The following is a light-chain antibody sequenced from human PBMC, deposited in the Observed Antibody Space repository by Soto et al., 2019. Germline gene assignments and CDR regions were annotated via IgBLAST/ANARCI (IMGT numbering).Light chain of an antibody. CDR1: QSVSSSY. V-gene: IGKV3-20*01. J-gene: IGKJ4*01. Sequence: EIVLTQSPGTLSSSPGERATLSCRASQSVSSSYLAWYQQKPGQAPRLLIYGASSRATGIPDRFSGSGSGTDFTLTISRLEPEDFAVYYCQQYGDSPRLTFGGGTKVEIK. CDR2: GAS. CDR3: QQYGDSPRLT.